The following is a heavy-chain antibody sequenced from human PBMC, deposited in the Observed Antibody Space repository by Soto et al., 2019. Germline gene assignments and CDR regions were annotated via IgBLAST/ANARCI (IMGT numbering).Heavy chain of an antibody. CDR1: GYTFTGYA. D-gene: IGHD6-19*01. V-gene: IGHV1-3*05. CDR2: INAGNGNT. J-gene: IGHJ4*02. CDR3: ARAVAVPADFDY. Sequence: QVQLVQSGAEEKKPGASVKVSCKASGYTFTGYAMHWVRQAPGQRLEWMGWINAGNGNTKYSQKFQGRVTITRDTSARTTYMALSSLRSEDTAVYYCARAVAVPADFDYWGQGTLVTVSS.